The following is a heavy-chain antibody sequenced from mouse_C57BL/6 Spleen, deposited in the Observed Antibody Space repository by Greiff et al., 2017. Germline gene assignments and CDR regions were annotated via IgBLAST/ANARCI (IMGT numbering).Heavy chain of an antibody. J-gene: IGHJ2*01. CDR3: ARGFYDGFDY. V-gene: IGHV3-6*01. Sequence: EVQLVESGPGLVKPSQSLSLTCSVTGYSITSGYYWNWIRQFPGNKLEWMGYISYDGSNNYNPSLKNRISITRDTSKNQFFLKLNSVTTEDTATYYCARGFYDGFDYWGQGTTLTVSS. CDR2: ISYDGSN. CDR1: GYSITSGYY. D-gene: IGHD2-3*01.